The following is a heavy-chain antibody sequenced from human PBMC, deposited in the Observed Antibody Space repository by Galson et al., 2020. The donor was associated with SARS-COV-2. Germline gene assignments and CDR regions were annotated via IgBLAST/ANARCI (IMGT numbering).Heavy chain of an antibody. CDR2: ITSSSTTI. CDR3: ARTAYMDA. V-gene: IGHV3-48*03. J-gene: IGHJ6*03. CDR1: GFTFSSYE. Sequence: GGSLRLSCAASGFTFSSYEMNWVRQAPGKGLEWVSYITSSSTTIYYADSVKGRFTISREHAKNSLFLQMNSLRAEDTAVYYCARTAYMDAWGKGTTVTVSS.